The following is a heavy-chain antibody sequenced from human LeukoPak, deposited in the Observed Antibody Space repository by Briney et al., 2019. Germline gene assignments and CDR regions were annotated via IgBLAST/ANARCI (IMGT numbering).Heavy chain of an antibody. CDR2: ISAYNGNT. V-gene: IGHV1-18*04. Sequence: ASVKVSCTASGYTFTSYGISWVRQAPGQGLEWMGWISAYNGNTNYAQKLQGGVTMTTDTSTSTAYMELRSLRSDDTAVYYCARDALRIAVAGTNFDYWGQGTLVTVSS. CDR1: GYTFTSYG. J-gene: IGHJ4*02. CDR3: ARDALRIAVAGTNFDY. D-gene: IGHD6-19*01.